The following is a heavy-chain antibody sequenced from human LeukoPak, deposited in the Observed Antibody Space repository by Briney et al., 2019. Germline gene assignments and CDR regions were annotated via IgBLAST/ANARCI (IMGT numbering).Heavy chain of an antibody. J-gene: IGHJ4*02. CDR1: GYTFTSYW. CDR3: ARRAYSSSWSVVYYFDY. CDR2: IYPGDSDT. V-gene: IGHV5-51*01. Sequence: ASVKVSCKSSGYTFTSYWIGWVRQMPGKGLEWMGIIYPGDSDTRYSPSFQGQVTISADKSISTAYLQWSSLKASDTAMYYCARRAYSSSWSVVYYFDYWGQGTLVTVSS. D-gene: IGHD6-13*01.